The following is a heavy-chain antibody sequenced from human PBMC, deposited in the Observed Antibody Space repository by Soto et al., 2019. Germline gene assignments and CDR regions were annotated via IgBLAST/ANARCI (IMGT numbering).Heavy chain of an antibody. CDR3: ARRNWLRSPGIAVAGPVDY. D-gene: IGHD6-19*01. CDR1: GYTFTSYG. CDR2: ISAYNGNT. V-gene: IGHV1-18*01. Sequence: ASVKVSCKASGYTFTSYGISWVRQAPGQGLEWMGWISAYNGNTNYAQKLQGRVTMTTDTSTSTAYMALRSLRSDDTAVYYCARRNWLRSPGIAVAGPVDYWGQGTLVTVSS. J-gene: IGHJ4*02.